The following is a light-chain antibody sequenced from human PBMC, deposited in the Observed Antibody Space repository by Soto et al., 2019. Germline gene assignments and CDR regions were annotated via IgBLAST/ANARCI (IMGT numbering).Light chain of an antibody. Sequence: ELVLTQSPATLSVSPGERATLSCRASQSVNQKLGWYQQKPGQAPRLLIYVASYRATGIPAGFSGSGSGTEYTLTISNLQAEDFAVYYCQQFNNWPHTFGQGTRLEIK. CDR2: VAS. J-gene: IGKJ2*01. V-gene: IGKV3-15*01. CDR1: QSVNQK. CDR3: QQFNNWPHT.